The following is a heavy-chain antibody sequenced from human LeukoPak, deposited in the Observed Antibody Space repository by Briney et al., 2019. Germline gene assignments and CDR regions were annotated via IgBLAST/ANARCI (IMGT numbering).Heavy chain of an antibody. V-gene: IGHV3-23*01. CDR3: SKEPRVATIEIWDY. J-gene: IGHJ4*02. CDR1: VWSLRNYA. CDR2: ISGGGSDT. D-gene: IGHD5-12*01. Sequence: GGAVRLPCARSVWSLRNYAMRRLRLAPGNGLEGVASISGGGSDTYYADPAEGRLTIHSVNSKNTVYLQINSLRCEDPGVDYVSKEPRVATIEIWDYWGQGTLLTVAS.